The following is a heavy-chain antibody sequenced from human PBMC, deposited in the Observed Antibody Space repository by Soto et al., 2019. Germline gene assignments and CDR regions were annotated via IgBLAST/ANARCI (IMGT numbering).Heavy chain of an antibody. Sequence: GESLKISCKASGYTFTTSWIAWVRQMPGQGLEWMGIIYPGDSDTRYSPSFQGHVSISADKSTSTAYLQWTILEASDSGLYYCARRGTLSGRDAFDVWGEGTMVT. V-gene: IGHV5-51*01. CDR1: GYTFTTSW. CDR3: ARRGTLSGRDAFDV. CDR2: IYPGDSDT. J-gene: IGHJ3*01. D-gene: IGHD5-12*01.